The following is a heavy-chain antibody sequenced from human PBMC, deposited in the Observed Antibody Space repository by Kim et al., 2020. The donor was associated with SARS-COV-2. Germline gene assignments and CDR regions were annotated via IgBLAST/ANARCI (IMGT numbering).Heavy chain of an antibody. J-gene: IGHJ4*02. CDR2: IYHSGST. CDR3: ARAAGYSGYDYYFDY. Sequence: SETLSLTCTVSGYSISSGYYWGWIRQPPGKGLEWIGSIYHSGSTYYNPSLKSRVTISVDTSKNQFSLKLSSVTAADTAVYYCARAAGYSGYDYYFDYWGQRTLVTV. V-gene: IGHV4-38-2*02. D-gene: IGHD5-12*01. CDR1: GYSISSGYY.